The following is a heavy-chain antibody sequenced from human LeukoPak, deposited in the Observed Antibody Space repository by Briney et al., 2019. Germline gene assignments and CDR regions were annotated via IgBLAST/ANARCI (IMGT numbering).Heavy chain of an antibody. CDR2: INWNGGST. CDR3: ARGLSKLVAAAPDYYFDY. J-gene: IGHJ4*02. D-gene: IGHD2-15*01. Sequence: PGGSLRLSCAASGFTFDDYGMSWVRQAPGKGLEWVSGINWNGGSTGYADSVKGRFTISRDNAKNSLYLQMNSLRAEDTALYYCARGLSKLVAAAPDYYFDYWGQGTLVTVSS. CDR1: GFTFDDYG. V-gene: IGHV3-20*04.